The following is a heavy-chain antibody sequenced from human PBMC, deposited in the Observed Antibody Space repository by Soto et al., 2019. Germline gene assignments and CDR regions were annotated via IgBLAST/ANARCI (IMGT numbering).Heavy chain of an antibody. J-gene: IGHJ5*02. Sequence: SETLSLTCSASGGSITGSSHFWGWVRQPPGKGLEWIGTIYFTGNTYYTPSLKSRLTMSIDTSKNEFSLRLNSVTAADTAVYYCAGQTFTIAAASYGRSNWFDPWGPGTLVTVSS. CDR1: GGSITGSSHF. D-gene: IGHD6-25*01. CDR3: AGQTFTIAAASYGRSNWFDP. CDR2: IYFTGNT. V-gene: IGHV4-39*01.